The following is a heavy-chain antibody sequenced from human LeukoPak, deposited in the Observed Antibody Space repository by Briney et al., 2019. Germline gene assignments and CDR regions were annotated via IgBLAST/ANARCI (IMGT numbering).Heavy chain of an antibody. CDR1: GGSISSSNYY. CDR2: MYYSGST. V-gene: IGHV4-39*07. D-gene: IGHD6-13*01. CDR3: AGGITAAGVFYYYYYGMDV. J-gene: IGHJ6*02. Sequence: SSETLSLTCIVSGGSISSSNYYWGWIRQPPGKGLEWIGSMYYSGSTYYNPSLRSRVTISIDTSKNQFSLRLSSVTAADTAVYYCAGGITAAGVFYYYYYGMDVWGQGTTVSVSS.